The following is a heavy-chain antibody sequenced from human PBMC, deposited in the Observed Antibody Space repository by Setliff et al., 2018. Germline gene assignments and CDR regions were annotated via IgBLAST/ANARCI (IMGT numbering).Heavy chain of an antibody. Sequence: TSETLSLTCNVSGGSNSSDYWAWIRQPPGKALEWIGYFYHSASSNYNPSLKGRVTMSADTSKKQLYLSLTSVSVADTAMYYCARSHYYASGNSHYYYMDVWGKGTAVTVSS. D-gene: IGHD3-10*01. CDR3: ARSHYYASGNSHYYYMDV. V-gene: IGHV4-59*08. J-gene: IGHJ6*03. CDR1: GGSNSSDY. CDR2: FYHSASS.